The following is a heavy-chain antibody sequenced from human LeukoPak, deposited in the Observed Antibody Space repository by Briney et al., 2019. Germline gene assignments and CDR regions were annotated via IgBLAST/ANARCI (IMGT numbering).Heavy chain of an antibody. J-gene: IGHJ4*02. Sequence: ASVKVSCKASGYTFTSYDINWVRQATGQGLEWMGWMNPNSGNTGYAQKFQGRVTMTRNTSISTAYMELSSLRSGDTAVYYCARGGNYDYVWGSYRYTLYFDYWGQGTLVTVSS. CDR2: MNPNSGNT. D-gene: IGHD3-16*02. CDR3: ARGGNYDYVWGSYRYTLYFDY. CDR1: GYTFTSYD. V-gene: IGHV1-8*01.